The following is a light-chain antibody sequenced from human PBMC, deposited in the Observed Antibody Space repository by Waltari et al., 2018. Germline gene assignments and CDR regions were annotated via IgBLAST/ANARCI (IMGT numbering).Light chain of an antibody. CDR2: AVN. CDR3: TSYAGNNKYV. J-gene: IGLJ1*01. V-gene: IGLV2-8*01. CDR1: RRYIGGSKY. Sequence: QSALTQPPSASGSLGQPLTISCPGTRRYIGGSKYVSWYQHPPGKTPNLIIYAVNNPPSGVPDRFFGSKSGNTAALTVSRLQADDEAYYYCTSYAGNNKYVFGSGTDVTVL.